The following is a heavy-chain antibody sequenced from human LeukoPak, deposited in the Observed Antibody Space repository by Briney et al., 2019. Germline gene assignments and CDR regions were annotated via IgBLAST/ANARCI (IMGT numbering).Heavy chain of an antibody. CDR2: ISSSSSYI. CDR1: GFTFNNYN. Sequence: GGSLRLSCAASGFTFNNYNMNWVRQAPGKGLEWVSSISSSSSYIYYADSVKGRFTISRDNAKNSLYLQMNSLRDDDTAVYYCARDNVWAFDHWGQGTLVTVSS. V-gene: IGHV3-21*01. D-gene: IGHD7-27*01. J-gene: IGHJ4*02. CDR3: ARDNVWAFDH.